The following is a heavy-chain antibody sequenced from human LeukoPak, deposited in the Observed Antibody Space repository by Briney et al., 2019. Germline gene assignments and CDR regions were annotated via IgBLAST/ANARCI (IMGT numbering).Heavy chain of an antibody. D-gene: IGHD3-22*01. CDR1: GFTFSSYS. J-gene: IGHJ3*02. V-gene: IGHV3-48*01. Sequence: GGSLRLSCAASGFTFSSYSMNWVRQAPGKGLEWVSYISSSSSTIYYADSVKGRFTISRDNSKNTLYLQMNSLRAEDTAVYYCARDGHYYDSSGYHHDAFDIWGQGTMVTVSS. CDR2: ISSSSSTI. CDR3: ARDGHYYDSSGYHHDAFDI.